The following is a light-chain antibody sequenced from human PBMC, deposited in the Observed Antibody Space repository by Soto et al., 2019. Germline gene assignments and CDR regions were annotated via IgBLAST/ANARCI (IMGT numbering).Light chain of an antibody. CDR2: EVS. Sequence: QSVLTQPASVSGSPGQSITISCTGTSSDVGGYNYVSWYQQHPGIAPKLMISEVSNRPSGVSNRFSGSKSGNTASLTISGLQAKDEADYYCSSYTSSSTLVFGGGTKLTVL. J-gene: IGLJ2*01. V-gene: IGLV2-14*01. CDR1: SSDVGGYNY. CDR3: SSYTSSSTLV.